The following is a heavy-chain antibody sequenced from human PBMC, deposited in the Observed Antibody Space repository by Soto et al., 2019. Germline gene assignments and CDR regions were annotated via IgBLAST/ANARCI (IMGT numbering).Heavy chain of an antibody. CDR1: GFTSSSW. J-gene: IGHJ4*02. D-gene: IGHD5-12*01. V-gene: IGHV3-74*03. CDR2: INIDGSST. CDR3: ALRRGYSYGISH. Sequence: EVQLVESGGGLVQPGGSLTLSCVASGFTSSSWMSWVRQVPGKGLVWVSRINIDGSSTTYADSVKGRFTISRDKDKTTVYLEMNSLRAEDTAVYYCALRRGYSYGISHWGQGTVVTVSS.